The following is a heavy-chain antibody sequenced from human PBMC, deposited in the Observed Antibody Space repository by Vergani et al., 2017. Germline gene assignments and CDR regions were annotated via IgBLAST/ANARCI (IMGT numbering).Heavy chain of an antibody. CDR1: GYTFTAYQ. CDR3: ARLGWSGESTYGMDV. V-gene: IGHV1-2*02. CDR2: VNSNTGGT. D-gene: IGHD3-10*01. Sequence: QVHLVQSGGELKKPGASVKVSCQASGYTFTAYQMHWVRQAPGQGLEWMGWVNSNTGGTSYAQKFQGRVTMTRDASSNTVHMELTSLTSDDSAVYYCARLGWSGESTYGMDVWGQGTTVTVS. J-gene: IGHJ6*02.